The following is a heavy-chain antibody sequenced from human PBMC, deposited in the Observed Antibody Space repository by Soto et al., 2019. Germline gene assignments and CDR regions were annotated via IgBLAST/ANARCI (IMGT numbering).Heavy chain of an antibody. D-gene: IGHD3-10*01. CDR1: GFTFSNNV. J-gene: IGHJ6*02. Sequence: EVQLLESGGGLVQPGGSLRLSCAASGFTFSNNVMNWVRQAPGKGLEWVSGITDNGGSTYYADSVKGRCTISRDNSKNTLYLQLNSLRADDTAVYYCAKEVYGAARGAMDVWGQRTTATVSS. V-gene: IGHV3-23*01. CDR3: AKEVYGAARGAMDV. CDR2: ITDNGGST.